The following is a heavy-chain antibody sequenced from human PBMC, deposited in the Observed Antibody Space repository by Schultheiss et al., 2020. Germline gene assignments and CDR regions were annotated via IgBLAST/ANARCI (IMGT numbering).Heavy chain of an antibody. V-gene: IGHV4-61*08. Sequence: SETLSLTCTVSGGSISSGDYYWSWIRQPPGKGLEWLGYIYYTGSTNYNPSLKSRVTMSVDTSKNQFSLKLSSVTAADTAVYYCSSSTRYCSGGSCYFFDYWGQETLVTVSS. CDR3: SSSTRYCSGGSCYFFDY. D-gene: IGHD2-15*01. CDR1: GGSISSGDYY. J-gene: IGHJ4*02. CDR2: IYYTGST.